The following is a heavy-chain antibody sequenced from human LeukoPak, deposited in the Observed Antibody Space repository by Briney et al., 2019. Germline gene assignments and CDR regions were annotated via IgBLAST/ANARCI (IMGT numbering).Heavy chain of an antibody. D-gene: IGHD3-22*01. V-gene: IGHV3-23*01. Sequence: GGSLRLSCAASGFTFSTYAMSWVRQAPGKGLEWVSGISGSGGTTYYADSVKGRFTISRDNSKNTLYLQMNSLRAEDTAVYYCARAMMVVANLWGVLDYWGQGTLVTVSS. CDR1: GFTFSTYA. CDR2: ISGSGGTT. CDR3: ARAMMVVANLWGVLDY. J-gene: IGHJ4*02.